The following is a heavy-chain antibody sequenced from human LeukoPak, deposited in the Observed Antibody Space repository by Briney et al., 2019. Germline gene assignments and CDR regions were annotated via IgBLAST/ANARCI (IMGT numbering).Heavy chain of an antibody. V-gene: IGHV1-69*13. J-gene: IGHJ5*02. D-gene: IGHD3-10*01. CDR1: GVTFSSYA. CDR3: ARRITMVRGVTTDNWFDP. Sequence: ASVKLSCKASGVTFSSYAISWVRQAPGQGLEWMAGIIPIFGTANYAQKFQGRVTITADESTNTAYMELCSLRAEDTAVYYCARRITMVRGVTTDNWFDPWGQGTLVTVSS. CDR2: IIPIFGTA.